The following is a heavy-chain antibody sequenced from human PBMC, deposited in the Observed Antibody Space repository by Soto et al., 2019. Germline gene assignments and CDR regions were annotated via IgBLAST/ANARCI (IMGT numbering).Heavy chain of an antibody. CDR1: GYTFTSYG. V-gene: IGHV1-18*01. Sequence: GQRVQSGDEVKKPGASVKVSCKASGYTFTSYGISWLRQAPGQGLEWMGRISAYNVNTIYAQKLQGRATMTTDTSTRIAYMELGRMSSDDTAVYYWARVRSQGDLLINCCDRWGQGTLVTVSS. J-gene: IGHJ5*02. CDR3: ARVRSQGDLLINCCDR. D-gene: IGHD1-26*01. CDR2: ISAYNVNT.